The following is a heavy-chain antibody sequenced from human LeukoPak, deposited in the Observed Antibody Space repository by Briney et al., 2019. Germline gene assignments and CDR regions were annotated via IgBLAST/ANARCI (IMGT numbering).Heavy chain of an antibody. V-gene: IGHV3-48*02. CDR3: ARENYDILTGYPTDFDY. CDR2: ISSSSSSI. CDR1: RFTFSSYS. J-gene: IGHJ4*02. D-gene: IGHD3-9*01. Sequence: GGSLRLSCAASRFTFSSYSMNWVRQAPGKGLEWVSYISSSSSSIYYADSVKGRSTISRDNAKNSLYLQMNSLRDEDTAVYYCARENYDILTGYPTDFDYWGQGTLVTVSS.